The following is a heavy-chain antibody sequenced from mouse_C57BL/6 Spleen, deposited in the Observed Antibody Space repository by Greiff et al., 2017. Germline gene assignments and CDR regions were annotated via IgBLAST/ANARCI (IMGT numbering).Heavy chain of an antibody. V-gene: IGHV1-82*01. CDR2: IYPGDGDT. Sequence: QVQLKVSGPELVKPGASVKISCKASGYAFSSSWMNWVKQRPGKGLERIGRIYPGDGDTNYNGKFKGQATLTADKSSSTAYMQLSSLTSEDSAVYFCARGGYDGYLRYWGQGTLVTVSA. CDR1: GYAFSSSW. CDR3: ARGGYDGYLRY. J-gene: IGHJ3*01. D-gene: IGHD2-3*01.